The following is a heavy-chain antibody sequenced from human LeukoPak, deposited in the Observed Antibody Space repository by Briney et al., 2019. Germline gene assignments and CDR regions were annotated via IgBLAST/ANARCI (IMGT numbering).Heavy chain of an antibody. CDR1: GLTFRGYG. CDR3: ARVRGGDCYPNY. D-gene: IGHD2-21*02. J-gene: IGHJ4*02. CDR2: IYSGGST. Sequence: PGGSLRLSCEVSGLTFRGYGMHWVRQAPGKGLEWVSVIYSGGSTYYADSVKGRFTISRDNSKNTLYLQMNSLRAEDTAVYYCARVRGGDCYPNYWGQGTLVTVSS. V-gene: IGHV3-53*01.